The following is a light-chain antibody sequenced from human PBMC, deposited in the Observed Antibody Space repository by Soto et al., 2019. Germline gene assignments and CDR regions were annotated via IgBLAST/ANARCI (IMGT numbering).Light chain of an antibody. CDR3: AAWDDSLNVM. V-gene: IGLV1-44*01. J-gene: IGLJ3*02. CDR2: NNN. CDR1: SSNIGSNT. Sequence: QSVLTQPPSASGTPGQRVTISCSGSSSNIGSNTVNWYQQLTGTAPKLLIYNNNQRPSGVPDRFSGYKSGTSAYLAISGLQSEDEDDYYCAAWDDSLNVMFGGGTKLTVL.